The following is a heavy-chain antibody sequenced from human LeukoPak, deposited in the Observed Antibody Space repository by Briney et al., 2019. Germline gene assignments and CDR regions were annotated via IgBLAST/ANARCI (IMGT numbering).Heavy chain of an antibody. J-gene: IGHJ3*02. CDR2: ISSSSSYI. CDR3: AKGVLGQWLVDAFDI. D-gene: IGHD6-19*01. V-gene: IGHV3-21*01. CDR1: GLTFSSYS. Sequence: PGGSLRLSCAASGLTFSSYSMNWVRQAPGKGLEWVSSISSSSSYIYYADSVKGRFTISRDNARNSLYLQMNSLRAEDTAVYYCAKGVLGQWLVDAFDIWGQGTMVTVSS.